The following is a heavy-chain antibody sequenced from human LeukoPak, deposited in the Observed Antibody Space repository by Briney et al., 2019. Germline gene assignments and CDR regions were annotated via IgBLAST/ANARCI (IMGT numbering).Heavy chain of an antibody. CDR3: ATPRHTAMVLEYDY. CDR1: GYTLTELS. J-gene: IGHJ4*02. D-gene: IGHD5-18*01. V-gene: IGHV1-24*01. Sequence: ASVKVSCKVSGYTLTELSMHRVRQAPGKGLEWMGGFDPEDGETIYAQKFQGRVTMTEDTSTDTAYMELSSLRSEDTAVYYCATPRHTAMVLEYDYWGQGTLVTVSS. CDR2: FDPEDGET.